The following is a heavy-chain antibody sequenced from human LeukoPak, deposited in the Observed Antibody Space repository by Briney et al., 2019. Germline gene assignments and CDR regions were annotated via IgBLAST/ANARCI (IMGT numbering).Heavy chain of an antibody. V-gene: IGHV1-2*02. CDR3: VRRGTTIFGVVTDTQDY. J-gene: IGHJ4*02. CDR2: INPNSGGT. Sequence: ASVKVSCKASGYTFTGYYMHWVRQAPGQGLEWMGWINPNSGGTNYAQKFQGRVTMTRDTSISTAYMELSRLRFDDTAVYYCVRRGTTIFGVVTDTQDYWGQGTLVTVSS. CDR1: GYTFTGYY. D-gene: IGHD3-3*01.